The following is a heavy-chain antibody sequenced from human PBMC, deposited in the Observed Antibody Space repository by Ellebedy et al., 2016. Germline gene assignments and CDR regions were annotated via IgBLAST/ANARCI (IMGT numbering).Heavy chain of an antibody. CDR1: GGTFSSYA. Sequence: SVKVSCXASGGTFSSYAISWVRQAPGQGLEWMRRIIPILGIANYAQKFQGRVTITADKSTSTAYMELSSLRSEDTAVYYCARDRDRYCSGGSCYGALNWFDPWGQGTLVTVSS. CDR3: ARDRDRYCSGGSCYGALNWFDP. D-gene: IGHD2-15*01. J-gene: IGHJ5*02. V-gene: IGHV1-69*04. CDR2: IIPILGIA.